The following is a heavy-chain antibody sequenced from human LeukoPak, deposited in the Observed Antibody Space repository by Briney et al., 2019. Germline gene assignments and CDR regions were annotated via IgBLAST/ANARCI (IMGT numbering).Heavy chain of an antibody. Sequence: GESLKISCKASGYNFTNFWLGWVRQMPGKGLEWMGLIYPGDSDTRYSPSFQGQVTISLDTSIRTAYLQWSSLKPSDTAMYYCARHPASLKWFHSSHDNWSDPWGQGTLVTVSS. CDR1: GYNFTNFW. J-gene: IGHJ5*02. CDR2: IYPGDSDT. CDR3: ARHPASLKWFHSSHDNWSDP. D-gene: IGHD3-3*02. V-gene: IGHV5-51*01.